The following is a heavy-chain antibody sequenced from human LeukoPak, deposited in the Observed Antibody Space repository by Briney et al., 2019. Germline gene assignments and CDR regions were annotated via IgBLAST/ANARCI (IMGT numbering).Heavy chain of an antibody. D-gene: IGHD5-12*01. CDR1: GGTFSSYA. Sequence: GASVKVSCKASGGTFSSYAISWVRQAPGQGLEWMGGIIPIFGTANYAQKFQGRVTITADKSTSTAYMELSSLRSEDTAVYYCARGSGYDDYYYYYYMDVWGKGTTVTVSS. J-gene: IGHJ6*03. CDR3: ARGSGYDDYYYYYYMDV. CDR2: IIPIFGTA. V-gene: IGHV1-69*06.